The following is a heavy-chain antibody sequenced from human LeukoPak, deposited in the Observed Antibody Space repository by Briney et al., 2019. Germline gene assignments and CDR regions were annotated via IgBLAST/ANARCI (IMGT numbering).Heavy chain of an antibody. J-gene: IGHJ4*02. CDR2: ISSSSSTI. Sequence: PGGSLRLSCAASGFTFNNYATTWVRQAPGKELEWVSYISSSSSTIYYADSVKGRFTISRDNAKNSLYLQMNSLRDEDTAVYYCARDGIMITFGGVIALLDYWGQGTLVTVSS. D-gene: IGHD3-16*02. CDR1: GFTFNNYA. V-gene: IGHV3-48*02. CDR3: ARDGIMITFGGVIALLDY.